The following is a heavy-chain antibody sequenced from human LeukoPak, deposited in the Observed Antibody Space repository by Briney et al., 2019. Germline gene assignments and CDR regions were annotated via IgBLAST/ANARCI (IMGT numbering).Heavy chain of an antibody. V-gene: IGHV3-49*04. CDR3: TSDGSYDY. J-gene: IGHJ4*02. D-gene: IGHD2-2*03. CDR1: GFTFSGSA. Sequence: GGSLRLSCAASGFTFSGSAMNWVRQAPGKGLEWVGFIRSKAYGGTTEYAASVKGRFTISRDDSKSIAYLQMNSLKSEDTAVYYCTSDGSYDYWGQGTLVTVSS. CDR2: IRSKAYGGTT.